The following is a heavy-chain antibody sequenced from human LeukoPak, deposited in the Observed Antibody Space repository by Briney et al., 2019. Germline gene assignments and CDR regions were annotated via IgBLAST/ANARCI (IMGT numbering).Heavy chain of an antibody. Sequence: PGGSLRLSCAASGFTFSSYSMNWVRQAPGKGLEWVSSISSSSSYIYYADSVKGRFTISRDNAQNSLYLQMNSLRAEDTAVYYCARAGSGWYYFDYWGQGTLVTVSS. CDR1: GFTFSSYS. V-gene: IGHV3-21*01. D-gene: IGHD6-19*01. J-gene: IGHJ4*02. CDR3: ARAGSGWYYFDY. CDR2: ISSSSSYI.